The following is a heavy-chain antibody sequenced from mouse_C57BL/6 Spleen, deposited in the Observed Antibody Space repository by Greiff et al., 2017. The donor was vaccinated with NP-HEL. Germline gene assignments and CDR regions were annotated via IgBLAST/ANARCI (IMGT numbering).Heavy chain of an antibody. V-gene: IGHV1-69*01. D-gene: IGHD2-5*01. CDR1: GYTFTSYW. J-gene: IGHJ2*01. CDR2: IDPSDSYT. Sequence: QVQLQQPGAELVMPGASVKLSCKASGYTFTSYWMHWVKQRPGQGLEWIGEIDPSDSYTNYNQKFKGKSTLTVDKSSSTAYMQLSSLTSEDSAVYYCARGTYYSKDYCDYWGQGTTLTVSS. CDR3: ARGTYYSKDYCDY.